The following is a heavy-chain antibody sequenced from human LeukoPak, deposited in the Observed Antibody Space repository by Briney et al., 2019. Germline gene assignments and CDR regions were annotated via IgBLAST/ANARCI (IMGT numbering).Heavy chain of an antibody. V-gene: IGHV3-23*01. CDR1: GFTFGIW. CDR3: AKAHSSGWYYFDY. CDR2: ISGSGGST. Sequence: GGSLRLSCAASGFTFGIWHSWVRQAPGEGLEWVSAISGSGGSTYYADSVKGRFTISRDNSKNTLYLQMNSLRAEDTAVYYCAKAHSSGWYYFDYWGQGTLVTVSS. J-gene: IGHJ4*02. D-gene: IGHD6-19*01.